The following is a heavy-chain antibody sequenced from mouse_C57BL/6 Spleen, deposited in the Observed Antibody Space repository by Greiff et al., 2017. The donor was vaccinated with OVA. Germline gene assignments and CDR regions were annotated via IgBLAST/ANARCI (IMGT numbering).Heavy chain of an antibody. CDR2: IYPRSGNT. D-gene: IGHD3-2*02. CDR3: ARRAQARDYAMDY. V-gene: IGHV1-81*01. J-gene: IGHJ4*01. CDR1: GYTFTSYG. Sequence: VMLVESGAELARPGASVKLSCKASGYTFTSYGISWVKQRTGQGLEWIGEIYPRSGNTYYNEKFKGKATLTADKSSSTAYMELRSLTSEDSAVYFCARRAQARDYAMDYWGQGTSVTVSS.